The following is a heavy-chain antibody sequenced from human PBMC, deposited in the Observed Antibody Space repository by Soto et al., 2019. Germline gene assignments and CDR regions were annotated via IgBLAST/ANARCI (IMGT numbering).Heavy chain of an antibody. D-gene: IGHD3-22*01. V-gene: IGHV3-53*01. J-gene: IGHJ4*02. CDR3: ARASGYEDTSGYSGYDFDD. Sequence: GWSLRLSCSAYGFTVSSNYMSWVRQAPGKGLEWVSVIYSGGSTYYADSVKGRFTISRDNSKNTLYLQMNSLRAEDTAVFYCARASGYEDTSGYSGYDFDDWGQGSLVTVTS. CDR1: GFTVSSNY. CDR2: IYSGGST.